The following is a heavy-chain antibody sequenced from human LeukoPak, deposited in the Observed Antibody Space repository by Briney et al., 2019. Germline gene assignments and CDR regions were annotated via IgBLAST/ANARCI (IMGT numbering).Heavy chain of an antibody. D-gene: IGHD6-13*01. J-gene: IGHJ4*02. Sequence: PSETLSLTCAVYGGSISSYYWSWIRQPPGKGLEWIGYIYYSGSTNYNPSLKSRVTISVDTSKNQFSLKLSSVTAADTAVYYCVRGISTSWYPYYFDYWGQGALVTVSS. V-gene: IGHV4-59*01. CDR3: VRGISTSWYPYYFDY. CDR1: GGSISSYY. CDR2: IYYSGST.